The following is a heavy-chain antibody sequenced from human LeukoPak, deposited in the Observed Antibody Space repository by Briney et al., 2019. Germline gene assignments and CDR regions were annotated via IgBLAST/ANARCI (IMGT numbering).Heavy chain of an antibody. CDR3: TTGIDDGGGY. D-gene: IGHD3-10*01. CDR1: GFTFSSYA. CDR2: IKTKTDGEPT. J-gene: IGHJ4*02. V-gene: IGHV3-15*01. Sequence: GGSLRLSCAASGFTFSSYAMSWVRQAPGKGLEWVGRIKTKTDGEPTDYAAPVKDRFTISRDDSKNTLFLQMNSLRIDDTAVYYCTTGIDDGGGYWGQGTLVTVSS.